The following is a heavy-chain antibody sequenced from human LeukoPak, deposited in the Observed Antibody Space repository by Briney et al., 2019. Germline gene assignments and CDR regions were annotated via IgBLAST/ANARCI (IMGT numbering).Heavy chain of an antibody. CDR2: INPNSGGT. Sequence: ASVKVSCKASGYTFTGYYMHWVRQAPGQRLEWMGWINPNSGGTNYAQKFQGRVTMTRDTSISTAYMELSRLRSDDTAVYYCARGPTMIVVVIPFDYWGQGTLVTVSS. J-gene: IGHJ4*02. CDR1: GYTFTGYY. D-gene: IGHD3-22*01. CDR3: ARGPTMIVVVIPFDY. V-gene: IGHV1-2*02.